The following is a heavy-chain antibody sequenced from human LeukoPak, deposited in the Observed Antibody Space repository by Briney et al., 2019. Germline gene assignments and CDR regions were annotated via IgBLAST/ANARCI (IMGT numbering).Heavy chain of an antibody. V-gene: IGHV3-21*01. CDR2: ISSSSSYI. J-gene: IGHJ4*02. CDR3: ARGVRYYDSSGYYDY. Sequence: KPGGSLRLSCAASGFTFSSYGMNWVRQAPGKGLEWVSSISSSSSYIYYADSVKGRFTISRNNAKNSLYLQMNSLRAEDTAVYYCARGVRYYDSSGYYDYWGQGTLVTVSS. D-gene: IGHD3-22*01. CDR1: GFTFSSYG.